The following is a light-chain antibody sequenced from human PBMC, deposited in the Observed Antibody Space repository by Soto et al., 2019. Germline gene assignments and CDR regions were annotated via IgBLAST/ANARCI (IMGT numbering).Light chain of an antibody. CDR2: DVS. J-gene: IGLJ2*01. Sequence: QSALTQPASVSGSPGQSITISCTGTSSDVGGYNYVSWYQQHPGKAPKLMIYDVSNRPSGVSNRFSGSKSGNTASLTISGLQAEDEAEYYCSSYTSGSTHVVFGGGTKLTVL. CDR3: SSYTSGSTHVV. V-gene: IGLV2-14*01. CDR1: SSDVGGYNY.